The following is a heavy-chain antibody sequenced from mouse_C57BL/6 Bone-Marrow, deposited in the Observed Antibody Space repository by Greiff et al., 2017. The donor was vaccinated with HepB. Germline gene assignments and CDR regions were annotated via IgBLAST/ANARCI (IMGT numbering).Heavy chain of an antibody. Sequence: EVHLVESGGGLVKPGGSLKLSCAASGFTFSSYAMSWVRQTPEKRLEWVATISDGGSYTYYPDNVKGRFTISRDNAKNNLYLQMSHLKSEDTAMYYCARDTLRDYWGQGTTLTVAS. CDR2: ISDGGSYT. CDR1: GFTFSSYA. J-gene: IGHJ2*01. V-gene: IGHV5-4*01. CDR3: ARDTLRDY.